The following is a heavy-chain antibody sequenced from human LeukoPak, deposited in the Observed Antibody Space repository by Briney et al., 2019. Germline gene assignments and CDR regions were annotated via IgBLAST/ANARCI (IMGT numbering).Heavy chain of an antibody. Sequence: SETLSLTCTVSGGSISPYFWSWIRQPPGKGLEWIGYISYTGSTNYNPSLKSRVPISVDTSKNQFSLQSTSVTAADTAVYYCARDDYRGVTNFDPWGQGNLVTVSS. V-gene: IGHV4-59*01. CDR3: ARDDYRGVTNFDP. J-gene: IGHJ5*02. CDR1: GGSISPYF. CDR2: ISYTGST. D-gene: IGHD3-10*01.